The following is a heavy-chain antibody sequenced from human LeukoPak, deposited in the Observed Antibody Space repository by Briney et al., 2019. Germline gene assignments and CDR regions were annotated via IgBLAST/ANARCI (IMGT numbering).Heavy chain of an antibody. Sequence: SETLSLTCTVSGYSISSGYYWGWIRQPPGMGLEWIGSILHSGSTYYNPSPKSRVTMSVDTSKNQFSLKLSSVTAADTAVYYCVAGSYVDYWGQGTLVTVSS. D-gene: IGHD3-10*01. CDR2: ILHSGST. CDR3: VAGSYVDY. V-gene: IGHV4-38-2*02. CDR1: GYSISSGYY. J-gene: IGHJ4*02.